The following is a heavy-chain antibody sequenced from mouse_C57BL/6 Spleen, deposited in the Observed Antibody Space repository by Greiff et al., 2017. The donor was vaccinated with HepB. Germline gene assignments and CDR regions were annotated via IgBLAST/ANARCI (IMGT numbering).Heavy chain of an antibody. V-gene: IGHV1-80*01. D-gene: IGHD1-1*01. Sequence: QVQLQQSGAELVKPGASVKISCKASGYAFSSYWMNWVKQRPGKGLGWIGQIYPGDGDTNYNGKFKGKATLTADKSSSTAYMQLSSLTSEDSAVYFCARGAGSSYFDYWGQGTTLTVSS. CDR3: ARGAGSSYFDY. CDR1: GYAFSSYW. J-gene: IGHJ2*01. CDR2: IYPGDGDT.